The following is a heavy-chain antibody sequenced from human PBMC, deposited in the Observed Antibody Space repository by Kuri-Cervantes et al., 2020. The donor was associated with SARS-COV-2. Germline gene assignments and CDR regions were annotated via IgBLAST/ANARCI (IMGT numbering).Heavy chain of an antibody. V-gene: IGHV3-33*08. J-gene: IGHJ4*02. Sequence: LSLTCAASGFTFSSYGMHWVRQAPGKGLEWVAVIWYDGSNKYYADSVKGRFTISRDNSKNTLYLQMNSLRAEGTAVYYCAREEYSSSWWGELGPFDYWGQGTLVTVSS. CDR3: AREEYSSSWWGELGPFDY. CDR2: IWYDGSNK. CDR1: GFTFSSYG. D-gene: IGHD6-13*01.